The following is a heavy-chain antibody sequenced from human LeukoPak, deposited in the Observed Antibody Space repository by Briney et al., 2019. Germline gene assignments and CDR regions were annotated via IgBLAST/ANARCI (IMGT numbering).Heavy chain of an antibody. CDR1: GFTIGDYG. Sequence: GGSLRLSCTGSGFTIGDYGMSWVRQAPGKGLEWVGFIRSKTYSGTTEYAASVRGRFTISRNESKSIAYLQMNCLKTEDTAVYSCARVDTHRGYYYNYMDVWGKGTTVTVS. V-gene: IGHV3-49*04. CDR3: ARVDTHRGYYYNYMDV. J-gene: IGHJ6*03. CDR2: IRSKTYSGTT. D-gene: IGHD3-10*01.